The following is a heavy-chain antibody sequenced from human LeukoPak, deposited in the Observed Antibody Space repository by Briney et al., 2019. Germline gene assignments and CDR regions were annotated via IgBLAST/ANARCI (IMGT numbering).Heavy chain of an antibody. J-gene: IGHJ4*02. D-gene: IGHD6-19*01. V-gene: IGHV4-38-2*02. Sequence: SETLSLTCAVSGYSISSGYYWGWIRQPPGKGLEWIGSIYHSGSTYYNPSLKSRVTISVDTSKNQFSLKLSSVTAADTAVYYCARDELVDSSGWYGSYWGQGTLGTVSS. CDR1: GYSISSGYY. CDR3: ARDELVDSSGWYGSY. CDR2: IYHSGST.